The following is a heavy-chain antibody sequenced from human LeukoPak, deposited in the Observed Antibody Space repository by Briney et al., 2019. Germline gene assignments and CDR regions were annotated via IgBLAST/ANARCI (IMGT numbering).Heavy chain of an antibody. J-gene: IGHJ4*02. Sequence: GESLKISCKGSGYSFTSYWIGWARQMPGKGLEWMGIIYPGDSDTGYSPSFQGQVTISADKSISTAYLQWSSLKASDTAMYYCATRPSGYYDSSGLPVHWGQGTLVTVSS. D-gene: IGHD3-22*01. CDR2: IYPGDSDT. V-gene: IGHV5-51*01. CDR1: GYSFTSYW. CDR3: ATRPSGYYDSSGLPVH.